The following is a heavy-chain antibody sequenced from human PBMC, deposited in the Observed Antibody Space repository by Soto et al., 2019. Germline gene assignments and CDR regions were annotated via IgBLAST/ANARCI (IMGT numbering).Heavy chain of an antibody. Sequence: SQTLSLTCAISGDSVSSNSAAWNWIRQSPSRGLEWLGRTYYRSKWYNDYAVSVKSRITINPDTSKNQFSLQLNSVTPEDTAVYYCARDSYCGADCYPGGPFDYWGQGTMVTV. V-gene: IGHV6-1*01. D-gene: IGHD2-21*02. CDR1: GDSVSSNSAA. J-gene: IGHJ4*02. CDR3: ARDSYCGADCYPGGPFDY. CDR2: TYYRSKWYN.